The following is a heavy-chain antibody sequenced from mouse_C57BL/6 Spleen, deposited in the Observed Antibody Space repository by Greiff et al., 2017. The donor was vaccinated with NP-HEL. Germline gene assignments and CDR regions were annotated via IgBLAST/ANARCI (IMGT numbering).Heavy chain of an antibody. D-gene: IGHD1-1*01. V-gene: IGHV7-3*01. Sequence: EVMLVESGGGLVQPGGSLSLSCAASGFTFTDYYMSWVRQPPGKALEWLGFIRNKANGYTTEYSASVQGRFTISRDNSQSILYLQMNALRAEDSATYYCARLHYYGSSYVTYWYFDVWGTGTTVTVSS. CDR2: IRNKANGYTT. J-gene: IGHJ1*03. CDR1: GFTFTDYY. CDR3: ARLHYYGSSYVTYWYFDV.